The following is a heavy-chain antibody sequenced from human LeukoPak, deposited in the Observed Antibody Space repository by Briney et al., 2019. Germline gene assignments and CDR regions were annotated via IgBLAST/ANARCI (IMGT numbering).Heavy chain of an antibody. CDR2: MNPSSGNT. V-gene: IGHV1-8*03. CDR1: GYTFTSYD. D-gene: IGHD6-13*01. Sequence: VASVKVSCKASGYTFTSYDINWVRQATGQGLEWMGWMNPSSGNTGYAQKFQGRVTITRNTSISTAYMELSSLRSEDTAVYYCARCSSSWYRNFDYWGQGTLVTVSS. J-gene: IGHJ4*02. CDR3: ARCSSSWYRNFDY.